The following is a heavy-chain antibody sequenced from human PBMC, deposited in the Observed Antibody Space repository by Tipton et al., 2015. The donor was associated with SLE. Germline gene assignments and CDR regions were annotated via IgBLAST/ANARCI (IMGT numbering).Heavy chain of an antibody. CDR3: ASRYYDFWNGYRSFDY. CDR1: GDTISDHY. J-gene: IGHJ4*02. D-gene: IGHD3-3*01. V-gene: IGHV4-59*11. CDR2: ISYSGST. Sequence: TLSLTCTVSGDTISDHYWSWIRQPPGKGLEWIGYISYSGSTNYSPSLKSRVTISLDTSKTQFSLKLRSVTAADTAIYYCASRYYDFWNGYRSFDYWGQGTLVIVSS.